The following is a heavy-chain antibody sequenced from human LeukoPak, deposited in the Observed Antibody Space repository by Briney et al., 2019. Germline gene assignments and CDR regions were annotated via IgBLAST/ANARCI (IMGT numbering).Heavy chain of an antibody. CDR3: ARYFYGSGRPKYFDY. CDR1: GFIFSSYA. D-gene: IGHD3-10*01. Sequence: SLRLTCVATGFIFSSYAMHWVRQPPGKELEGVSYISSSGRTIYYADSVKGRFTISRDNAKNSLYLQMNSLRAEDTAVYYCARYFYGSGRPKYFDYWGQGTLVTVSS. V-gene: IGHV3-48*03. J-gene: IGHJ4*02. CDR2: ISSSGRTI.